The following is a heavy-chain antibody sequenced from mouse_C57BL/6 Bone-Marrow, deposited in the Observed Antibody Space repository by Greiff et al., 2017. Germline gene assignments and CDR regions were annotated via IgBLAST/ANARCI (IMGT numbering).Heavy chain of an antibody. J-gene: IGHJ3*01. CDR3: AGLGAY. V-gene: IGHV5-17*01. CDR1: GFTFSDYG. CDR2: ISGGSSTI. Sequence: EVQVVESGGGLVKPGGSLKLSCAASGFTFSDYGMHWVRQAPEKGLEWVAYISGGSSTIYYADTVKGRFTISRDNAKNTLFLQMPSLRSEDTAMYYCAGLGAYWGQGTLVTVSA. D-gene: IGHD4-1*01.